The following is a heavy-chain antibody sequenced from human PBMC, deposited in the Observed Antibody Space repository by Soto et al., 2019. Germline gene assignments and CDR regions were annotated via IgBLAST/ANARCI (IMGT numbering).Heavy chain of an antibody. D-gene: IGHD6-6*01. V-gene: IGHV1-18*01. CDR3: ARVLSRIAARPGGYYYGMDV. J-gene: IGHJ6*02. CDR2: INAYIGNT. Sequence: ASVKVSCKASGYTFTSYCISWVRQAPGQGLEWMGWINAYIGNTNYAQRLQGRVTMTTDTSTSTAYMQLRSLRSDDTAVYYCARVLSRIAARPGGYYYGMDVWGQGTTVTVSS. CDR1: GYTFTSYC.